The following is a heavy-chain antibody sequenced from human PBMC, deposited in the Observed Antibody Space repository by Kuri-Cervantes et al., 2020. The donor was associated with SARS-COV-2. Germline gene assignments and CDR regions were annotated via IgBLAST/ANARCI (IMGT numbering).Heavy chain of an antibody. CDR2: ISGSGGST. Sequence: GESLKISCAASGFTFSSYAMSWVRQAPGKGLEWVSAISGSGGSTYYADSVKGRFTISRDNSKNTLYLQMNSLRAEDTAVYYCARDRPFGVVIGGMDVWGPGNTVTVSS. V-gene: IGHV3-23*01. CDR3: ARDRPFGVVIGGMDV. D-gene: IGHD3-3*01. CDR1: GFTFSSYA. J-gene: IGHJ6*01.